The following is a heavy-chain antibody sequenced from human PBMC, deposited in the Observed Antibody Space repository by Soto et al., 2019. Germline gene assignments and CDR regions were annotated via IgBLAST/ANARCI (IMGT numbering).Heavy chain of an antibody. D-gene: IGHD6-13*01. CDR2: INAGNGNT. V-gene: IGHV1-3*01. CDR1: GYTFTSYA. J-gene: IGHJ4*02. CDR3: ARLQGIAAAALDY. Sequence: QVQLVQSGAEVKKPGASVKVSCKASGYTFTSYAMHWVRQAPGQRLEWMGWINAGNGNTKYSQKFQGRVTITMDTSASTAYMELCSLRSEDTAVYYCARLQGIAAAALDYWGQGTLVTVSS.